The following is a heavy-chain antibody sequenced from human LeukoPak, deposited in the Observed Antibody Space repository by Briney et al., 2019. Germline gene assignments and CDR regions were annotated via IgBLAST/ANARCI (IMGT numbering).Heavy chain of an antibody. CDR2: IKCDGSEK. J-gene: IGHJ4*02. CDR1: GFTFSSSW. CDR3: ARDLPGAVSSGGVY. D-gene: IGHD6-19*01. V-gene: IGHV3-52*01. Sequence: GGSLRLSCAASGFTFSSSWMHWVCQAPEKGLEWVADIKCDGSEKYYVDSVKGRLTISRDNAKNSLYLQMNSLRAEDTAVYYCARDLPGAVSSGGVYWGQGTLVTVSS.